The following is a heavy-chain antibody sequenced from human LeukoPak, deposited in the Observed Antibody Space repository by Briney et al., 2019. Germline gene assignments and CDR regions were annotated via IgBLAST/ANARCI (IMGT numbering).Heavy chain of an antibody. CDR1: GGSISTYY. V-gene: IGHV4-59*12. J-gene: IGHJ4*02. Sequence: NTSETLSLTCTVSGGSISTYYWSWNRQPPGKGLEWIGYIDYSGSNNYNPSLKSRVTISVDTSKNQFSLKLGSLTAADTAVYYCARCVTASSVDYWGQGTLVTVSS. CDR2: IDYSGSN. CDR3: ARCVTASSVDY. D-gene: IGHD6-6*01.